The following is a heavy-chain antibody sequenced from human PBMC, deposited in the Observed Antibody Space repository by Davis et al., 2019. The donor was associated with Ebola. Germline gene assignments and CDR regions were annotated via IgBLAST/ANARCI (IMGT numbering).Heavy chain of an antibody. CDR3: ARVEMAPQSMDY. CDR1: GYTFTAYY. CDR2: INPNSGGT. D-gene: IGHD5-24*01. V-gene: IGHV1-2*02. J-gene: IGHJ4*02. Sequence: ASVKVSCKASGYTFTAYYIHWVRQAPGQGLEWMGWINPNSGGTNYAQKFQGRVTMTRDTSISTAYMELSRLRSDDTAVYYCARVEMAPQSMDYCGQGTLVTVSS.